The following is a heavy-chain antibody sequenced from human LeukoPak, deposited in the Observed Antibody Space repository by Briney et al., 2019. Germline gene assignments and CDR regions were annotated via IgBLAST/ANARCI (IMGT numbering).Heavy chain of an antibody. CDR2: IYYSGST. Sequence: SETLSLTCTVSGGSISSSSYYWGWIRQPPEKGLEWIGSIYYSGSTYYNPSLKSRVTISVDTSKNQFSLKLSSVTAADTAVYYCARQGLRIDYWGQGTLVTVSS. CDR1: GGSISSSSYY. J-gene: IGHJ4*02. CDR3: ARQGLRIDY. V-gene: IGHV4-39*01. D-gene: IGHD4-17*01.